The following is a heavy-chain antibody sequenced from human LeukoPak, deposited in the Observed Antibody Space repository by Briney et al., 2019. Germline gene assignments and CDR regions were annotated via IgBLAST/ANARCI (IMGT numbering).Heavy chain of an antibody. CDR3: ARPDVDKAMAIDY. CDR2: ISSSGSTI. Sequence: PGGSLRLSCAASGFTFSSYEMNLVRQAPGKGLEWVSYISSSGSTIYYADSVKGRFTISRDNAKNSLYLQMNSLRAEDTAVYYCARPDVDKAMAIDYWGQGTLVTVSS. V-gene: IGHV3-48*03. CDR1: GFTFSSYE. J-gene: IGHJ4*02. D-gene: IGHD5-18*01.